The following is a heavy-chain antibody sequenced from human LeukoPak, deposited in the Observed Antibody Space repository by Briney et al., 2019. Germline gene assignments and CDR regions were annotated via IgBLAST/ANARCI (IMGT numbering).Heavy chain of an antibody. Sequence: SQTLSLTCTVSGGSISSGSYYWSWIRQPAGKGLEWIGRIYTSGSTNYNPSLKSRVTMSVDTSKNQFSLKLSSVTAADTAVYYCARDHLTTDAWYFDLWGRGTLVTVSS. D-gene: IGHD4-17*01. CDR2: IYTSGST. V-gene: IGHV4-61*02. CDR1: GGSISSGSYY. CDR3: ARDHLTTDAWYFDL. J-gene: IGHJ2*01.